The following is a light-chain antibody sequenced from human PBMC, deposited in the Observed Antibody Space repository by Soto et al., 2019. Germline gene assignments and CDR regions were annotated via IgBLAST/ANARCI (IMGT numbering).Light chain of an antibody. J-gene: IGKJ3*01. CDR1: QTITTW. V-gene: IGKV1-5*01. CDR3: QQYSGYPFT. Sequence: DIQLTQSPSTMSTSVGDSVTITCRASQTITTWLTWYQQKPGQAPKLLIYDASTLESGVPSRFSGSGSATEFTLTISSLQPDDFATYYCQQYSGYPFTFGPGTIVDFK. CDR2: DAS.